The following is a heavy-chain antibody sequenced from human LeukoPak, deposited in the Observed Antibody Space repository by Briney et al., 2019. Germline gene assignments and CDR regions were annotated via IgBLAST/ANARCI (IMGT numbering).Heavy chain of an antibody. Sequence: SETLSLTCTVSGGSISSSSYYWGWIRQPPGKGLEWIGSISYIGSTYYNPSLKSRVTISVDTSNNQFSLKLRSVTAADTALYYCARPSRSGGYNYWYFGFWGSGTLVTVPS. CDR2: ISYIGST. V-gene: IGHV4-39*01. CDR1: GGSISSSSYY. CDR3: ARPSRSGGYNYWYFGF. J-gene: IGHJ2*01. D-gene: IGHD5-24*01.